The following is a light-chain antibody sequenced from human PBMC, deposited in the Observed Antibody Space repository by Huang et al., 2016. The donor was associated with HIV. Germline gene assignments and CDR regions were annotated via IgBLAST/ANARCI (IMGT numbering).Light chain of an antibody. CDR2: AAS. CDR1: QSISSY. Sequence: DIQMTQSPSSLSASVGDRVTITCRASQSISSYLNWYQQKPGKAPKLLIYAASSLQSGVPSRFSGSGSGTDFTLTISSLQPEDFATYYCQQSYRTPDMYTFGQGTKLEIK. J-gene: IGKJ2*01. CDR3: QQSYRTPDMYT. V-gene: IGKV1-39*01.